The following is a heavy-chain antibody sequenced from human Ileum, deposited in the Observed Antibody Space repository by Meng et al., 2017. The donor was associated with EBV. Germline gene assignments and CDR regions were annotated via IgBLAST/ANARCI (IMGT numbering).Heavy chain of an antibody. D-gene: IGHD1-26*01. CDR3: ARAGNGGSYYFTY. CDR2: ISAYNGNT. V-gene: IGHV1-18*01. Sequence: QIRLVQSGAEAKKPGDSVKVSCKASGYTFSNYGISWLRQAPGQGLEWMGWISAYNGNTNYAQNLQGRVTMTTDTSTGTAYMEVRSLRSDDTAVYYCARAGNGGSYYFTYWGQGTLVTVSS. J-gene: IGHJ4*02. CDR1: GYTFSNYG.